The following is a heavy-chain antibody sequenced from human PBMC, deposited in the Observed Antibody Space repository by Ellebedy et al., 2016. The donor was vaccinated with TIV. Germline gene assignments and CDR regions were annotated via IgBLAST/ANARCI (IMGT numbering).Heavy chain of an antibody. CDR3: ARHGWVVVSPFDY. D-gene: IGHD2-21*01. J-gene: IGHJ4*02. V-gene: IGHV4-59*08. Sequence: SETLSLTCTVSGGSISSYYWSWIRQPPGKGLEWIGYIYYSGSTNYNPSLKSRVTISVDTSKNQFSLKLSSVTAADTAVYYWARHGWVVVSPFDYWGQGTLVTVSS. CDR1: GGSISSYY. CDR2: IYYSGST.